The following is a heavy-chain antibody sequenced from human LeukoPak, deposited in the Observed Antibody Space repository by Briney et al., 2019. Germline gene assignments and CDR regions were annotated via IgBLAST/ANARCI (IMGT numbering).Heavy chain of an antibody. CDR2: IIPIFGTA. D-gene: IGHD4-17*01. V-gene: IGHV1-69*13. CDR3: ARGAVTTGMDV. J-gene: IGHJ6*02. CDR1: GGTFTTYA. Sequence: SLSVSCTASGGTFTTYAISSVRQAPGQGLEWMGGIIPIFGTANYAQKFQGRVTITADESTSTAYMELSSLRAEDTAVYYCARGAVTTGMDVWGQGTTVTVSS.